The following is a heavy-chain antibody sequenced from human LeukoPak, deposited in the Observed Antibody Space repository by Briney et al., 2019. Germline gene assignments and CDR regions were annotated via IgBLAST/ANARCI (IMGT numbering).Heavy chain of an antibody. Sequence: ASVKVSCKASGYTFTGYYMHWVRQAPGQGLEWMGWINPNSGGTNYAQKFQGRVTMTRDTSISTAYMELSTLRSDDTAVYYCARDNTILRGWFDPWGQGALVTVSS. V-gene: IGHV1-2*02. CDR3: ARDNTILRGWFDP. D-gene: IGHD3-3*01. J-gene: IGHJ5*02. CDR1: GYTFTGYY. CDR2: INPNSGGT.